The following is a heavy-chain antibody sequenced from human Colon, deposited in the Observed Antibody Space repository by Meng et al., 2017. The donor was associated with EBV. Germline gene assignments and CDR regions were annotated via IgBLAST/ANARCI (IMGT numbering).Heavy chain of an antibody. V-gene: IGHV4-4*02. CDR3: ARGNAYNAPSFDY. D-gene: IGHD5-24*01. J-gene: IGHJ4*02. CDR2: IYHGGNT. CDR1: GASISSNNW. Sequence: VELREPVPGPVDPSGTRSLTCAVPGASISSNNWWSWVRQPPGKGLEWIGEIYHGGNTNYNPSLKSRVTISVDRSNDQFSLSLSSVTAADTAVYYCARGNAYNAPSFDYWGQGTLVTVSS.